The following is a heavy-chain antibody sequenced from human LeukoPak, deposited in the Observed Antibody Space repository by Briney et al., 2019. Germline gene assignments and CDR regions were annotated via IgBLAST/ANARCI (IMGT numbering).Heavy chain of an antibody. CDR3: ARLGRANRYSGSYYDYMDV. D-gene: IGHD1-26*01. J-gene: IGHJ6*03. CDR1: GYTFTSYG. V-gene: IGHV1-18*01. CDR2: VSAYNGNS. Sequence: ASVKVSCKASGYTFTSYGISWVRQASGQGLEWMGWVSAYNGNSNYAQNLQGRVTMTTDTSTSTAYMELRSLRSDDTAVYYCARLGRANRYSGSYYDYMDVWGKGTTVTVSS.